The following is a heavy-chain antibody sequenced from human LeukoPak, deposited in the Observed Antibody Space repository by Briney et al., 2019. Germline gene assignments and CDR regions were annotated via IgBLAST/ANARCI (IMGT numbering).Heavy chain of an antibody. CDR3: ARGIAGRGVHPYYFDY. V-gene: IGHV5-51*01. CDR1: GYSFTNYW. D-gene: IGHD6-6*01. CDR2: IYSDDSDI. J-gene: IGHJ4*02. Sequence: HGESLKISCKGSGYSFTNYWIGWVRQMPGKGLEWMGIIYSDDSDIRYSPSFQGQVTISADKSITTAYLQWSSLQASGTAIYYCARGIAGRGVHPYYFDYWGQGTLVTVSS.